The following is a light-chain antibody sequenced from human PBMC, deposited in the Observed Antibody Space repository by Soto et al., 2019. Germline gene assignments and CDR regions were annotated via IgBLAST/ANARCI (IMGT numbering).Light chain of an antibody. CDR2: EVS. CDR1: RSDVGGYNY. CDR3: SSSAGSNNQG. J-gene: IGLJ1*01. Sequence: QSALTQPPSASGSPRQSFTISGTGTRSDVGGYNYVSWYQQHPGTDPTLMIYEVSKRPSGVPDRFSGSKSGNTASLTVSGLQAEDEADYYCSSSAGSNNQGFGTGTKLT. V-gene: IGLV2-8*01.